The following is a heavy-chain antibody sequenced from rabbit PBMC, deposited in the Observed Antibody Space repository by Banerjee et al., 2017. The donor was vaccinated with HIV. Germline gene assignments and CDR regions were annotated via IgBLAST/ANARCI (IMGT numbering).Heavy chain of an antibody. CDR1: GFSFNNKYV. Sequence: QSLEESGGDLVQPEGSLTLTCKASGFSFNNKYVMCWVRQAPGKGLEWIACINSNTGNTVYASWAKGPFTISKTSSTTVTLQMTSLTAADTATYFCARDRDGDAGYGSLALWGPGTLVTVS. J-gene: IGHJ6*01. CDR2: INSNTGNT. D-gene: IGHD7-1*01. CDR3: ARDRDGDAGYGSLAL. V-gene: IGHV1S40*01.